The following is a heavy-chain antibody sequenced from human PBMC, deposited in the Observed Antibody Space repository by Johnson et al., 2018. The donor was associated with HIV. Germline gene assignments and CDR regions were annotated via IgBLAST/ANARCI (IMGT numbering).Heavy chain of an antibody. V-gene: IGHV3-30*02. Sequence: QVQLVESGGGVVQPGGSRRLSCAASGFTFSSYGMHWVRQAPGKGLEWVAFIRYDVRTKYYADYVQGRFTISRDNSKTTLYLQMNSLRGEDTAVYYCAKGPILDDGFDIWGQGTMVTVSS. CDR2: IRYDVRTK. D-gene: IGHD3-3*01. CDR1: GFTFSSYG. CDR3: AKGPILDDGFDI. J-gene: IGHJ3*02.